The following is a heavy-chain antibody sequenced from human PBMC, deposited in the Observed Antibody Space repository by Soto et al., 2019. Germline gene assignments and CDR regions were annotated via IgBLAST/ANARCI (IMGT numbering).Heavy chain of an antibody. V-gene: IGHV1-18*04. J-gene: IGHJ5*02. CDR3: ARDRSPYYYDRSGYLVDP. CDR1: GYTFTSYG. D-gene: IGHD3-22*01. CDR2: ISAYNGNT. Sequence: QVQLVQSGAEVKKPGASVKVSCKASGYTFTSYGISWVRQAPGQGLEWMGWISAYNGNTNYAQKLQGRVTMTTDTSTSTAYMELRSLRSDDTAVYYCARDRSPYYYDRSGYLVDPWGQGTLVTVSS.